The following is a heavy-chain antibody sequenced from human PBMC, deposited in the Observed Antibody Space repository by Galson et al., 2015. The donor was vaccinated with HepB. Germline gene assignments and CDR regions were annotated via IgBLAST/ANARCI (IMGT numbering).Heavy chain of an antibody. Sequence: SVKVSCKASGYTFTSYGISWVRQAPGQGLEWMGWISAYNGNTNYAQKLQGRVTMTTDTSTSTAYMELRSLRSDDTAVYYCARDRKITMVRGAKLHDAFDIWGQGTMVTVSS. CDR2: ISAYNGNT. D-gene: IGHD3-10*01. J-gene: IGHJ3*02. V-gene: IGHV1-18*01. CDR1: GYTFTSYG. CDR3: ARDRKITMVRGAKLHDAFDI.